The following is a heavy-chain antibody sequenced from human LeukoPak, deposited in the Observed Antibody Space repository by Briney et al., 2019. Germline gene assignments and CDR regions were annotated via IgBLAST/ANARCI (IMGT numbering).Heavy chain of an antibody. CDR3: ARDLVPAAIQDY. CDR2: ISSSGSTI. D-gene: IGHD2-2*02. V-gene: IGHV3-11*04. Sequence: PGGSLRLSCAASGFTFSDYYMSWIRQAPGKGLEWVSYISSSGSTIYYADSVKGRFTISRDNAKNSLYPQMNSLRAEDTAMYYCARDLVPAAIQDYWGQGTLVTVSS. J-gene: IGHJ4*02. CDR1: GFTFSDYY.